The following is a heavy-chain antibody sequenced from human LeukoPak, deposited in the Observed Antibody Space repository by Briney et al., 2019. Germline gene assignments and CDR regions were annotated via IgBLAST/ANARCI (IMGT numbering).Heavy chain of an antibody. Sequence: AASVKVSCKASGYTFTGYYMHWVRHAPGQGLEWMGWINPNSGGTNYAQKFQGRVTMTRDTSISTAYMELSRLRSDDTAVYYCATGLITMVRGVYRENIWGQGTMVTVSS. CDR3: ATGLITMVRGVYRENI. CDR1: GYTFTGYY. CDR2: INPNSGGT. D-gene: IGHD3-10*01. V-gene: IGHV1-2*02. J-gene: IGHJ3*02.